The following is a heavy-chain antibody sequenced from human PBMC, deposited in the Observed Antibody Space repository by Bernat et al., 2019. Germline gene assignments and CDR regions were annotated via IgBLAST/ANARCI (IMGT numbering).Heavy chain of an antibody. CDR3: TTFGGY. J-gene: IGHJ4*02. D-gene: IGHD3-10*01. Sequence: EVQLVESGGGLLKPGGSLRLSCAASGFTFSTVWMSWVRQAPGKGLEWVGRVKSKADGGTTDYAAPVKGRFSVSRDDSKRMVYLQMNSLRIEDTAVYYCTTFGGYWGQGVLVTVSS. CDR2: VKSKADGGTT. V-gene: IGHV3-15*01. CDR1: GFTFSTVW.